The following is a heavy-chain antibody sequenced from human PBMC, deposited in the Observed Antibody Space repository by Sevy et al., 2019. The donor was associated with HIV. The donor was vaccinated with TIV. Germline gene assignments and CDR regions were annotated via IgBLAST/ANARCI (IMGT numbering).Heavy chain of an antibody. Sequence: GGSLRLSCVVSGFNFSDYGMHWVRQAPGKGLEWVSAVSYDGSNKLYVDSVKDRFTISRDDSMNSLFLQMNSLRAEDTAIYYWAKDGASRSGLDFWGQGTLVTVSS. V-gene: IGHV3-30*18. CDR3: AKDGASRSGLDF. CDR2: VSYDGSNK. CDR1: GFNFSDYG. D-gene: IGHD3-10*01. J-gene: IGHJ4*02.